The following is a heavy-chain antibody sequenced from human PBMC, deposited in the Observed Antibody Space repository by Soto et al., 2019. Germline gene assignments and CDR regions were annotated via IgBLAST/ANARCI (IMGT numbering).Heavy chain of an antibody. D-gene: IGHD3-10*01. J-gene: IGHJ4*02. CDR3: ARNVEPMVREVRGIDY. CDR2: IWYDGSNT. Sequence: QVQLVESGGGVVQPGRSLRLSCAASEFTFSSYGMHWVRQAPGKGLEWVAVIWYDGSNTYYGDPVKGRFTISRDNSKNTLYLQMNSLRAEDTAVYYCARNVEPMVREVRGIDYWGQGTLVTVSS. CDR1: EFTFSSYG. V-gene: IGHV3-33*01.